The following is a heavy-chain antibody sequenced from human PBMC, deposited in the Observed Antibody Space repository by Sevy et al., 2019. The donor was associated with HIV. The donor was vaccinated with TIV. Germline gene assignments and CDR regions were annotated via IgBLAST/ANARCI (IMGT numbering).Heavy chain of an antibody. Sequence: GGSLRLSCAASGFTFSTYSMNWVRQAPGKGLEWVSSISSTSSYIDYADSVKDRFTISRDNAKNSLYLQMNNLRAEDTAVYYCARDYNSGWRKFNLFDPWGQGTLVTVSS. CDR3: ARDYNSGWRKFNLFDP. J-gene: IGHJ5*02. D-gene: IGHD6-19*01. CDR1: GFTFSTYS. CDR2: ISSTSSYI. V-gene: IGHV3-21*01.